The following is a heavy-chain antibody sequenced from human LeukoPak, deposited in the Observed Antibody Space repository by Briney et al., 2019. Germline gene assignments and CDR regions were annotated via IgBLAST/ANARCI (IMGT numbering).Heavy chain of an antibody. CDR2: ISSSGGTT. D-gene: IGHD1-26*01. CDR3: AKDWWDLYYFDY. Sequence: GASLILSCASSGFTISSYASSCVRHAPRERLEWVSGISSSGGTTYPADSVKGRFTISRDNSKNTLYLQMDSLRAEDKAVYYCAKDWWDLYYFDYWGQGTLVTVSS. J-gene: IGHJ4*02. CDR1: GFTISSYA. V-gene: IGHV3-23*01.